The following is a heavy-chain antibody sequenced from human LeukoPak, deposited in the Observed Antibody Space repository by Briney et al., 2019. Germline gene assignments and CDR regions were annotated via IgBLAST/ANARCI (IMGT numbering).Heavy chain of an antibody. CDR3: ARDIWGYCSGGSCYLFDY. Sequence: ASVKVSCKASGYTFTSYYMHWVRQAPGQGLEWMGIINPSGGSTSYAQKFQGRVTMTRDTSTSTVYMELSSLRSEDTAVYYCARDIWGYCSGGSCYLFDYWGQGTLATVSS. D-gene: IGHD2-15*01. CDR1: GYTFTSYY. CDR2: INPSGGST. V-gene: IGHV1-46*01. J-gene: IGHJ4*02.